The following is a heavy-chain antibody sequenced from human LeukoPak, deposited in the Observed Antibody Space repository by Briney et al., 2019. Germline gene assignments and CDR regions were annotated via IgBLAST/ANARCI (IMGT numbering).Heavy chain of an antibody. D-gene: IGHD1-14*01. CDR2: ISSSSTI. Sequence: GGSLRLSCAASGFTFSSYSMNWVRRAPGKGLEWVSYISSSSTIYYADSVKGRFTISRDNAKNSLYLQMNSLRAEDTAVYYCATQPISPPGLRGYYMDVWGKGTTVTVSS. CDR1: GFTFSSYS. J-gene: IGHJ6*03. V-gene: IGHV3-48*01. CDR3: ATQPISPPGLRGYYMDV.